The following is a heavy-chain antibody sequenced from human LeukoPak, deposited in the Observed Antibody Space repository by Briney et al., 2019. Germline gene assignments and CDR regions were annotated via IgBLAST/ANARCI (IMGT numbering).Heavy chain of an antibody. D-gene: IGHD3-16*01. CDR1: GGSITSYY. V-gene: IGHV4-59*01. J-gene: IGHJ5*02. CDR2: VYYSGST. Sequence: PSGTLSLTCTVSGGSITSYYWSWIRQPPGKGLEWIGYVYYSGSTNYNPSLKSRVTISIDTSNNQFSLKLSSVTAADTAVYYCAGEMGNRFDPWGQGTLVIVSS. CDR3: AGEMGNRFDP.